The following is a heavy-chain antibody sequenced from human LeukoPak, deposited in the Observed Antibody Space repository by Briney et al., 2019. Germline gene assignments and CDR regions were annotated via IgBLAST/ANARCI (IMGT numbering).Heavy chain of an antibody. Sequence: SETLSLTCTLSGVSISSSSYYWGWIRQPPGRGLEWVGCIYYSGSTYYNPSLQSRVTISVDTSKNQFSLKLSSVTAADTAVYYCARQSQGITMVRGVIYYWGQGTLVTVSS. V-gene: IGHV4-39*01. J-gene: IGHJ4*02. CDR1: GVSISSSSYY. CDR2: IYYSGST. CDR3: ARQSQGITMVRGVIYY. D-gene: IGHD3-10*01.